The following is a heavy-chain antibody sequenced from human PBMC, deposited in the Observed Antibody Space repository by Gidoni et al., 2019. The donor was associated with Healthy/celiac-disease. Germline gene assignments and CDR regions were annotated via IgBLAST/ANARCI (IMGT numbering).Heavy chain of an antibody. CDR3: ARVAMATYYYYGMDV. V-gene: IGHV1-69*01. CDR1: GGPFSSYA. CDR2: IIPIFGTA. Sequence: QVQLVQSGAEVKKPGSSVKVSCKVSGGPFSSYAISWVRQAPGQGLEWMGGIIPIFGTANYAQKFQGRVTITADESTSTAYMELSSLRSEDTAVYYCARVAMATYYYYGMDVWGQGTTVTVSS. J-gene: IGHJ6*02.